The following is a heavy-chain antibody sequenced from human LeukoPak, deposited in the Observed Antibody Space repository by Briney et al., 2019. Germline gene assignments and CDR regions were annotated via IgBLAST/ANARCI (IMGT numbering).Heavy chain of an antibody. D-gene: IGHD4-23*01. Sequence: GGSLRLSCAASGFTFSSYGMHWVRQAPGTGLEWVAFIRYDGSNQYYADSVKGRFTISRDNSKNTLYLQMNSLRAEDTAVYYCAEDGYSAGYYYYYMDVWGKGTTVTVSS. CDR2: IRYDGSNQ. J-gene: IGHJ6*03. CDR3: AEDGYSAGYYYYYMDV. CDR1: GFTFSSYG. V-gene: IGHV3-30*02.